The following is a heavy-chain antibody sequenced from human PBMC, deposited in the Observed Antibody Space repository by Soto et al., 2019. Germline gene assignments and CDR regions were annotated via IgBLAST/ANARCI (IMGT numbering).Heavy chain of an antibody. Sequence: QVQLQESGPGLVKPSETLSLTCTVSGGSVSSGSYYWSWIRQPPGKGLEWIGYIYYSGSTNYNPSLKSRVTIPVDTSKNQFSLKLSSVTAADTAVYYCARDLSTYDSSGYFDYWGQGTLVTVSS. D-gene: IGHD3-22*01. CDR3: ARDLSTYDSSGYFDY. CDR2: IYYSGST. CDR1: GGSVSSGSYY. V-gene: IGHV4-61*01. J-gene: IGHJ4*02.